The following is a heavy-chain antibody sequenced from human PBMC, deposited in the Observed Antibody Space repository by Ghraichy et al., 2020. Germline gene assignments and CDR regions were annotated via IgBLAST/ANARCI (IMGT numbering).Heavy chain of an antibody. CDR1: GGTFSSYA. J-gene: IGHJ4*02. CDR2: IIPIFGTA. D-gene: IGHD2-21*02. Sequence: SVKVSCKASGGTFSSYAISWVRQAPGQGLEWMGGIIPIFGTANYAQKFQGRVTITADESTSTAYMELSSLRSEDTAVYYCARDRDTCGGDCYSFGRQVRNGYFHYWGQGTLVTVSS. CDR3: ARDRDTCGGDCYSFGRQVRNGYFHY. V-gene: IGHV1-69*13.